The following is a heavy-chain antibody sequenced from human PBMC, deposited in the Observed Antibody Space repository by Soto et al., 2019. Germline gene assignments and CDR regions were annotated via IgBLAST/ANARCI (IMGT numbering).Heavy chain of an antibody. CDR3: AKDMKWGGMTTIHYFDF. CDR1: GFTVDDYA. Sequence: PGGSLRLSCAASGFTVDDYAMHWVRQAPGKGLEWVSGISWNSETIDYADSVKGRFTISRDNAKSSLFLQMNSLRPDDTALYYCAKDMKWGGMTTIHYFDFWGQGTLVTVSS. D-gene: IGHD4-17*01. J-gene: IGHJ4*02. V-gene: IGHV3-9*01. CDR2: ISWNSETI.